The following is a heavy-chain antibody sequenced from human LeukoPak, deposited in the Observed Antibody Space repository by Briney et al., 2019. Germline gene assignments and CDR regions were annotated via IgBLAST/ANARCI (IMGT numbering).Heavy chain of an antibody. CDR3: ASPRRHYDSSAFDF. CDR1: GSGFTTYW. J-gene: IGHJ4*02. V-gene: IGHV5-51*01. D-gene: IGHD3-22*01. CDR2: IYPGDSDT. Sequence: GESLKISCKISGSGFTTYWIGWGRQMPGKGLEWMGIIYPGDSDTIYSPSFQGQVTISADRSIKTSSLQWSSLKAPDPPMYYCASPRRHYDSSAFDFWGQGTLVTVSS.